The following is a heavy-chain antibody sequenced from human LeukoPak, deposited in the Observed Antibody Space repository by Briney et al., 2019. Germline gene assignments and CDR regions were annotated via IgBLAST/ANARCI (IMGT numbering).Heavy chain of an antibody. V-gene: IGHV1-3*01. D-gene: IGHD5-18*01. J-gene: IGHJ4*02. CDR3: ARDTAMVAFGFDY. CDR1: GYPFTSYA. Sequence: ASVKVSCKASGYPFTSYAMHWVRQAPGQRLEWMGWINAGNGNTKYSQKFQGRVTITRDTSASTAYMELSSLRSEDTAVYYCARDTAMVAFGFDYWGQGTLVTVSS. CDR2: INAGNGNT.